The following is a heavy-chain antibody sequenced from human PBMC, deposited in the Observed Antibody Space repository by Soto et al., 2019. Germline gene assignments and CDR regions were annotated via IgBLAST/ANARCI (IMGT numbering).Heavy chain of an antibody. Sequence: SETLSLTCIVSGGSFSSSTYYGGWIRQPPGKGLEWIGSIFHSGSTYYNPSLKSRVTLSVDTSKNRFYLRLSSVTAADTAVYYCASGHRFNLFDFWGRGTLVTVSS. CDR3: ASGHRFNLFDF. J-gene: IGHJ1*01. CDR1: GGSFSSSTYY. V-gene: IGHV4-39*01. CDR2: IFHSGST. D-gene: IGHD2-21*01.